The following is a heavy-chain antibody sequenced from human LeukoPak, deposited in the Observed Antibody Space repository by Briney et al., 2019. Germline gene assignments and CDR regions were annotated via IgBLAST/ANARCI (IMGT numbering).Heavy chain of an antibody. CDR2: ISSGSGLI. V-gene: IGHV3-48*03. CDR1: GFTFSTYE. CDR3: ARPMRGDGCYTHYFDY. Sequence: PGGSLRLPCAASGFTFSTYEMNWIRQAPGKGLEWVSYISSGSGLINYADSVKGRFTISRDNARDSLYLQMNSLRDEDTAVYYCARPMRGDGCYTHYFDYAGQGTVVTVSS. J-gene: IGHJ4*02. D-gene: IGHD1-26*01.